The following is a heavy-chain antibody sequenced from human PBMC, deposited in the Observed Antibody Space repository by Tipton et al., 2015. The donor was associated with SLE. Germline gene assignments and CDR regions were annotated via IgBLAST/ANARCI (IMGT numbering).Heavy chain of an antibody. CDR2: IYTSGST. CDR3: ARDCSSTSCPGGFDP. J-gene: IGHJ5*02. D-gene: IGHD2-2*01. V-gene: IGHV4-61*02. Sequence: TLSLTCTVSGGSISSGSYYWSWIRQPAGKGLEWIGRIYTSGSTNYNPSLKSRVTISVDTSKNQFSLKLSSVTAADTAVYYCARDCSSTSCPGGFDPWGQGTLVTVSS. CDR1: GGSISSGSYY.